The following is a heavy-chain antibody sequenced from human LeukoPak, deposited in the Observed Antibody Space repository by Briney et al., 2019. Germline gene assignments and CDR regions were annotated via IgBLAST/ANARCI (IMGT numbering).Heavy chain of an antibody. D-gene: IGHD4-17*01. CDR3: ARHSDYGDSGWFDP. CDR1: GGSISSSSYY. CDR2: IYYSGST. V-gene: IGHV4-39*01. Sequence: SETLSLTCTVSGGSISSSSYYWGWIRQPPGKGLEWIGSIYYSGSTYYNPSLKSRVTISVDTSKNQFSLKLSSVTAAGTAVYXXARHSDYGDSGWFDPWGQGTLVTVSS. J-gene: IGHJ5*02.